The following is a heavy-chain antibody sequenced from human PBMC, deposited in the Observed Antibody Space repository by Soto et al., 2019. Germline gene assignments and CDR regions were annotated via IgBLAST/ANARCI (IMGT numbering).Heavy chain of an antibody. CDR1: GFTFSSYG. V-gene: IGHV3-30*18. CDR2: ISYDGSNK. Sequence: GGSLRLSCAASGFTFSSYGMHWVRQAPGKGLEWVAVISYDGSNKYYADSVKGRFTISRDNSKNTLYLQMNSLRAEDTAVYYCAKDREYSSSGGILYYGMDVWGQGTTVTVSS. J-gene: IGHJ6*02. CDR3: AKDREYSSSGGILYYGMDV. D-gene: IGHD6-6*01.